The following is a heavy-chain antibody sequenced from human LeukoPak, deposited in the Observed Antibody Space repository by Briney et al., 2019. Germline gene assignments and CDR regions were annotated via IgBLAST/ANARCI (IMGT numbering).Heavy chain of an antibody. V-gene: IGHV3-23*01. CDR3: AKALTRWAFDI. Sequence: GGALRLSCAASGFTFSSYDMSWVRQAPGKGLEWVSSISLSTNGKTYADSVKGRFTISTDSPKNTLYLQMDSLRAEDTAIDYCAKALTRWAFDIWGQGTMVTVSS. J-gene: IGHJ3*02. D-gene: IGHD3-16*01. CDR1: GFTFSSYD. CDR2: ISLSTNGK.